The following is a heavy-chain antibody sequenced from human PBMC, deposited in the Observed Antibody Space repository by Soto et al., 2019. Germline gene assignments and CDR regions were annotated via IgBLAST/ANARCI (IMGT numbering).Heavy chain of an antibody. D-gene: IGHD3-10*01. CDR1: GGPISSDSYY. Sequence: QVQLQESGPGLVKPSQTLSLTCTVSGGPISSDSYYWSWIRQHPGKGLEWIGYIYYSGSTYDIPSLRSRVTISVDTSKNQVSGKLSSVTAADTGVYYCARASSMAKGTGNFDYWGQGTLVTVSS. CDR3: ARASSMAKGTGNFDY. J-gene: IGHJ4*02. V-gene: IGHV4-31*03. CDR2: IYYSGST.